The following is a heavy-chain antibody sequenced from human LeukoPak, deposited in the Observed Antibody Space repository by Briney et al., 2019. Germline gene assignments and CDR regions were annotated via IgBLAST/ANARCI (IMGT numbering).Heavy chain of an antibody. CDR3: ARGTAAAFEY. D-gene: IGHD1/OR15-1a*01. V-gene: IGHV6-1*01. Sequence: SQTLSLTCAISGDSVSSKSAVWHWIRQSPSRGLEWLGRTYYRSKWSNDYAVSVKSRITINPDTYKNQFSLQLTSVTPEDAAVYYCARGTAAAFEYWGQGTLVTVSS. J-gene: IGHJ4*02. CDR2: TYYRSKWSN. CDR1: GDSVSSKSAV.